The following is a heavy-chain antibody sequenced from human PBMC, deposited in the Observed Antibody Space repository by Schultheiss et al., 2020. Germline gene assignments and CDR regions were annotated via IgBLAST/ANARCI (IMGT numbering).Heavy chain of an antibody. Sequence: SETLSLTCTVSGGSISSYYWSWIRQPPGKGLEWIGNIYDSGRTKYNSSLKSRVTISIDASRNQFSLMLTYVTAADTAAYYCATLSAPRGFDLWGQGTMVTVSS. J-gene: IGHJ3*01. CDR2: IYDSGRT. V-gene: IGHV4-59*01. D-gene: IGHD2-15*01. CDR3: ATLSAPRGFDL. CDR1: GGSISSYY.